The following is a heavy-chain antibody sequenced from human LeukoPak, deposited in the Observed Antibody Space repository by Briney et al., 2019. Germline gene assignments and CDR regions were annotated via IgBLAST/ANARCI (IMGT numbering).Heavy chain of an antibody. CDR1: GFTVSSNY. J-gene: IGHJ4*02. D-gene: IGHD6-19*01. CDR2: LYSGGAT. Sequence: GGSLRLSCAASGFTVSSNYMSWVRQPAGKGLEWVSVLYSGGATFYGDSVKGRFTISRDTSKNTLYLQMNDLGADDTAVYYCTKLKGWYGEGFFDYWGQGTLVTVSS. V-gene: IGHV3-53*01. CDR3: TKLKGWYGEGFFDY.